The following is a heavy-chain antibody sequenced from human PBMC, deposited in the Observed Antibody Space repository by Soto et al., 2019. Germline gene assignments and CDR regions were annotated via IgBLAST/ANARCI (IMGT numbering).Heavy chain of an antibody. CDR1: GFSLSTSGVG. V-gene: IGHV2-5*02. CDR3: AHRRGSTIFGVGYLVVDYFDY. CDR2: IYWDDDK. J-gene: IGHJ4*02. D-gene: IGHD3-3*01. Sequence: QITLKESGPTLVKPTQTLTLSCTFSGFSLSTSGVGVGWIRQPPGKALEWLALIYWDDDKRYSPSLKSRLTITKDTSKNQVVLTMTNMDPVDTATYYCAHRRGSTIFGVGYLVVDYFDYWGQGTLVTVSS.